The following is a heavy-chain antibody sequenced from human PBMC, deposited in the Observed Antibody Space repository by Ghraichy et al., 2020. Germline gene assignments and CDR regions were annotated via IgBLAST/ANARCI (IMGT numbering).Heavy chain of an antibody. CDR1: GFTFSSYS. J-gene: IGHJ3*02. CDR3: ARGDYGDYGAFDI. CDR2: ISSSSSYI. V-gene: IGHV3-21*01. D-gene: IGHD4-17*01. Sequence: GSLRLSCAASGFTFSSYSMNWVRQAPGKGLEWVSSISSSSSYIYYADSVKGRFTISRDNAKNSLYLQMNSLRAEDTAVYYCARGDYGDYGAFDIWGQGTMVTVSS.